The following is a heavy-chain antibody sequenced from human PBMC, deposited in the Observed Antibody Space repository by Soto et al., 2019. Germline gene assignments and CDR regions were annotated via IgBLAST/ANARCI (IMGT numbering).Heavy chain of an antibody. J-gene: IGHJ4*02. CDR2: ISTSIDAT. CDR1: GFAFSNYA. CDR3: AKDRTVAARSFDY. Sequence: LRLSCAASGFAFSNYAMHWVRQAPGKGLEWVSSISTSIDATYYADSVKGRFTISRDDSKNTLYLQMNSLRAEDSAVYYCAKDRTVAARSFDYWGQGTQVTVSS. D-gene: IGHD6-6*01. V-gene: IGHV3-23*01.